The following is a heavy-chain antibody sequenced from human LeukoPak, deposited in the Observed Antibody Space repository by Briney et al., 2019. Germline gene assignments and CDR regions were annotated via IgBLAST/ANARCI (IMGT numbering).Heavy chain of an antibody. CDR2: INHSGST. D-gene: IGHD3-9*01. J-gene: IGHJ4*02. CDR3: ARGVSILTGYYYFDY. Sequence: PSETLSLTCAVYGGSFSGYYWSWIRQPPGKGLEWIGEINHSGSTNYNPSLKSRVTISVGTSKNQFSLKLSSVTAADTAVYYCARGVSILTGYYYFDYWGQGILVTVSS. CDR1: GGSFSGYY. V-gene: IGHV4-34*01.